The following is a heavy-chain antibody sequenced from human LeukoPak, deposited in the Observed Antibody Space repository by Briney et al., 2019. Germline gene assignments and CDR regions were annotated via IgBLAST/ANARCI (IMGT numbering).Heavy chain of an antibody. D-gene: IGHD3-22*01. CDR3: AKDPAGYYYDSSGYLRVDY. Sequence: GGSLRLSRAASGFTLCSYAMSWARHAPGKGLEWVSAVSGSVGSTSYADSVKGRFTISIDNSKNPLYLQMNSLRAEDTALYYCAKDPAGYYYDSSGYLRVDYWGQGTLVTVSS. J-gene: IGHJ4*02. CDR1: GFTLCSYA. CDR2: VSGSVGST. V-gene: IGHV3-23*01.